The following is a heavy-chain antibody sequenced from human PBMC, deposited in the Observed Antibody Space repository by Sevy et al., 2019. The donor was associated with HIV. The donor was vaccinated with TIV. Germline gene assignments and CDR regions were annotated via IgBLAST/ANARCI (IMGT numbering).Heavy chain of an antibody. D-gene: IGHD6-6*01. Sequence: GGSLRLSCAASGFTFSSYGMHWVRQAPGKGLEWVAVISYDGSNKYYADSVKGRFTISRDNSKNTLYLQMNSLRAEDKAVYYCAKEREYYYYGMDVWGQGTTVTVSS. CDR2: ISYDGSNK. V-gene: IGHV3-30*18. CDR3: AKEREYYYYGMDV. J-gene: IGHJ6*02. CDR1: GFTFSSYG.